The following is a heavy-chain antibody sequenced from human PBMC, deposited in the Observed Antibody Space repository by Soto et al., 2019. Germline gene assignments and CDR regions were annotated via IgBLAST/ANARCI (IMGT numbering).Heavy chain of an antibody. CDR2: ISWNSGPL. D-gene: IGHD4-17*01. CDR1: GFTFDDYA. J-gene: IGHJ6*03. CDR3: AKDKSTGEYSYYRYMDV. V-gene: IGHV3-9*01. Sequence: EVQLVESGGGLVQPDRSLRLSCVASGFTFDDYAMHWVRQAPGKGLEWVSAISWNSGPLDYADSVRGRFTISRDNAKNSLYLQMNSLRPEDTALYYCAKDKSTGEYSYYRYMDVWGKGTTVTVSS.